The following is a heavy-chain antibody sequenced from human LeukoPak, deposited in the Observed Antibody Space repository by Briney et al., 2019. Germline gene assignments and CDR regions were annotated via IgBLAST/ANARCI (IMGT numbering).Heavy chain of an antibody. V-gene: IGHV4-61*02. D-gene: IGHD4-17*01. CDR2: IYTSGST. CDR3: ARASYGDYNFDY. CDR1: GGSISSSSYY. J-gene: IGHJ4*02. Sequence: SETLSLTCTVSGGSISSSSYYWGWIRQPAGKGLEWIGRIYTSGSTNYNPSLKSRVTMSIDTSKNQFSLKLSSVTAADTAVYYCARASYGDYNFDYWGQGTLVTVSS.